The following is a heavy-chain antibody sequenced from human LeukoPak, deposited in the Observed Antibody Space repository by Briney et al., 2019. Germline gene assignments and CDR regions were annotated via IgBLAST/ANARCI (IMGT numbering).Heavy chain of an antibody. J-gene: IGHJ6*03. V-gene: IGHV3-7*03. CDR2: IKLDGSEK. Sequence: GGSLRLSCAASGFTFSSYWMSWVRQAPGKGLEWVANIKLDGSEKYYVDSAKGRFTISRDNAKKSLYLQMNSLRSEDTAVYYCASCGGDCYSLFGYYYYMDVWGKGTTVTVSS. CDR3: ASCGGDCYSLFGYYYYMDV. D-gene: IGHD2-21*02. CDR1: GFTFSSYW.